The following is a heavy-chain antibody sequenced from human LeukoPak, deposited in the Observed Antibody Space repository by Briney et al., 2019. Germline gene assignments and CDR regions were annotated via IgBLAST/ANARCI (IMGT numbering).Heavy chain of an antibody. J-gene: IGHJ5*02. V-gene: IGHV1-18*01. CDR2: ISAYNGNT. Sequence: ASVKVSCKASGYTFTSYGISWVRQAPGQGLEWMGWISAYNGNTNYAQKFQGRVTLTRDMSTSTDYLELSSLRSEDTAVYYRARDNSVRDEAWWFNPWGQGTLVTVSP. D-gene: IGHD5-24*01. CDR3: ARDNSVRDEAWWFNP. CDR1: GYTFTSYG.